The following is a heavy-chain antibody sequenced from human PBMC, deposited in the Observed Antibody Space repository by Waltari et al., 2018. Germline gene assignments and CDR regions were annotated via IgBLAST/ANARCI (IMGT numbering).Heavy chain of an antibody. J-gene: IGHJ5*02. CDR1: GDSISGGNSY. CDR2: VYPTGST. V-gene: IGHV4-61*02. CDR3: ARGSATIFGVVMGSWFDP. Sequence: QVQLQESGPGLVKPSQTLSLTCIVSGDSISGGNSYWTWIRQPAGKGLEWIGRVYPTGSTNYTPALKSRVTISVDTSKNQVSLKLRSVTAADTAVYYCARGSATIFGVVMGSWFDPWGQGTLVTVSS. D-gene: IGHD3-3*01.